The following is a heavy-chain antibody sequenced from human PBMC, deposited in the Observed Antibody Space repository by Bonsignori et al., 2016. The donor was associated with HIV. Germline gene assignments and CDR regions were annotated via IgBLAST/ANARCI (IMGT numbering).Heavy chain of an antibody. J-gene: IGHJ6*03. Sequence: ASVKVSCKASGYTFTSYDINWVRQATGQGLEWMGWMNPNSGNTGYAQKFQGRVTMTRNTSISTAYMELSSLRSEDTAVYYCARPAYCGGDCYFNYYYYMDVWGKGTTVTVSS. CDR3: ARPAYCGGDCYFNYYYYMDV. CDR1: GYTFTSYD. V-gene: IGHV1-8*01. CDR2: MNPNSGNT. D-gene: IGHD2-21*01.